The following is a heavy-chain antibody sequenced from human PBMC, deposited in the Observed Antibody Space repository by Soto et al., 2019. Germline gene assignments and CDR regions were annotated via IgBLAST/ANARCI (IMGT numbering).Heavy chain of an antibody. CDR1: GFTFNNYA. Sequence: EVQLLESGGGLVQPGGSLRLACAASGFTFNNYAMNWVRQSPWRGLEWVSIISPNGDSTYYADSVKGLFTISRDNSQNTVFLQMNSLRAEDTAIYFCAKVRLTDYLRYAPHLWGQGTLVTVSS. D-gene: IGHD2-8*01. J-gene: IGHJ3*01. V-gene: IGHV3-23*01. CDR2: ISPNGDST. CDR3: AKVRLTDYLRYAPHL.